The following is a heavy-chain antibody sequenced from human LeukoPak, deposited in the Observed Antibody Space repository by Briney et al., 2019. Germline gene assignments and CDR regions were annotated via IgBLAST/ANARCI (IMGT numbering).Heavy chain of an antibody. CDR2: IYYSGST. CDR1: GGSISSYY. Sequence: PSETLSLTCTVSGGSISSYYWSWIRQPPGKGLEWIGYIYYSGSTNYNPSLKSRVTISVDTSKNQFSLKLSSVTAADTAVYYCARGLAGVAEDYWGQGTLVTVSS. J-gene: IGHJ4*02. V-gene: IGHV4-59*01. CDR3: ARGLAGVAEDY. D-gene: IGHD2-15*01.